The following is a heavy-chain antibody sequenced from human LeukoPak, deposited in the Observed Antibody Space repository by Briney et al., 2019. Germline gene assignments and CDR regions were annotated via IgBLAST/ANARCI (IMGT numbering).Heavy chain of an antibody. J-gene: IGHJ4*02. D-gene: IGHD1-26*01. V-gene: IGHV3-7*01. CDR1: RFTVSGYW. CDR3: ARRRRPVGTSGYFDY. CDR2: IKQDGSES. Sequence: GGSLRLSCTASRFTVSGYWLSWVRQAPGKGLEWVANIKQDGSESYYADSVRGRFTISRDNARNSLYLQMNSLRALDTAVYYCARRRRPVGTSGYFDYWGQGTLVTVSS.